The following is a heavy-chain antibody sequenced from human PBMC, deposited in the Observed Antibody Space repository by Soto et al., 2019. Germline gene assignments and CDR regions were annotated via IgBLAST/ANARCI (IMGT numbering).Heavy chain of an antibody. CDR3: ARDGALSSSWYGGWFDP. CDR1: GFTFSSYA. V-gene: IGHV3-30-3*01. Sequence: QVQLVESGGGVVQPGRSLRLSCAASGFTFSSYAMHWVRQAPGKGLEWVAVISYDGSNKYYADSVKGRFTISRDNSKNTLYLQMNSVRAEDTAVYYCARDGALSSSWYGGWFDPWGQGTLVTVSS. D-gene: IGHD6-13*01. J-gene: IGHJ5*02. CDR2: ISYDGSNK.